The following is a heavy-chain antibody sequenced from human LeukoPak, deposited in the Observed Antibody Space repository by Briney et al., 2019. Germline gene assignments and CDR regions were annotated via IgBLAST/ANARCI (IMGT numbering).Heavy chain of an antibody. V-gene: IGHV5-10-1*01. D-gene: IGHD6-19*01. CDR2: IDPSDSYT. Sequence: GESLRISCKGSGYSFTSYWISWVRQMPGKGLEWMGRIDPSDSYTNYSPSFQGHVTISADKSISTAYLQWSSLKASDTAMYYCARHGRAVAGRVFGWFDPWGQGTLVTVSS. J-gene: IGHJ5*02. CDR1: GYSFTSYW. CDR3: ARHGRAVAGRVFGWFDP.